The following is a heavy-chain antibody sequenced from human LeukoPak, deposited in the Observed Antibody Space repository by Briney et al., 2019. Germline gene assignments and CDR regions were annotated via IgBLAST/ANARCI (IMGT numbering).Heavy chain of an antibody. D-gene: IGHD3-3*01. V-gene: IGHV3-23*01. CDR3: AKGALEWTYYFDF. CDR1: GLTFSSYA. CDR2: ISGSAGTT. J-gene: IGHJ4*02. Sequence: PGGSLRLSCAASGLTFSSYAMTWVRQAPGKGLECISAISGSAGTTYYADSVKGRLTISRDNSKNTLSLQMSSLRAEDTAVYYCAKGALEWTYYFDFWGQGTLVTVSS.